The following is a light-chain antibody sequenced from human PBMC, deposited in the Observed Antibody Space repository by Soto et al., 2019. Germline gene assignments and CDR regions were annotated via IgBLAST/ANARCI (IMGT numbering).Light chain of an antibody. CDR3: QTWGTGIGV. V-gene: IGLV4-69*01. CDR2: INSDGSH. Sequence: QPVLTQSPSASASLGASVKLTCTLSSGHSRYAIAWHQQQPERGPRFLMKINSDGSHIKGDGIPDRFSGSSSGAERYLTISSLQSEDETDYYCQTWGTGIGVFGGGTKLTVL. J-gene: IGLJ3*02. CDR1: SGHSRYA.